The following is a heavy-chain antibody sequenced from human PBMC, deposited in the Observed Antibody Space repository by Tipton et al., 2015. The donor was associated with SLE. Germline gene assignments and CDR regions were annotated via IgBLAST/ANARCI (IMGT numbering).Heavy chain of an antibody. CDR1: GGSISSVDYY. V-gene: IGHV4-61*02. CDR2: VHSSGSA. J-gene: IGHJ4*02. Sequence: TLSLTCTVSGGSISSVDYYWSWIRRQPGKGLEWIGRVHSSGSAHYKFSLRSRLTISVDTSKNQFSLRLNSVTAADTAVYYCARDRGTGADYWGQGTLVTVSS. D-gene: IGHD7-27*01. CDR3: ARDRGTGADY.